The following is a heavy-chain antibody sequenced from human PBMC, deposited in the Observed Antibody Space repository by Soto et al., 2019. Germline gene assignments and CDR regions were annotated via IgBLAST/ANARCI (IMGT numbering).Heavy chain of an antibody. Sequence: GGSLRLSCAASGFTFSSYAMHWVRQAPGKGLEWVAVISYDGSNKYYADSVKGRFTISRDNSKNTLYLQMNSLRAEDTAVYYCARVIRCSSTSCYTPTYYYYGMDVWGQGTTVTVSS. V-gene: IGHV3-30-3*01. CDR2: ISYDGSNK. CDR1: GFTFSSYA. CDR3: ARVIRCSSTSCYTPTYYYYGMDV. D-gene: IGHD2-2*02. J-gene: IGHJ6*02.